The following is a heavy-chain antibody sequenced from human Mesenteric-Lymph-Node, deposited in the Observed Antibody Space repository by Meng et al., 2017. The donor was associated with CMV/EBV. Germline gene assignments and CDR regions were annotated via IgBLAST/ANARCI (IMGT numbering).Heavy chain of an antibody. CDR2: INPNSGGT. CDR1: GYTFTGYY. Sequence: ASVKVSCKASGYTFTGYYMHWVRQAPGQGLEWMGWINPNSGGTNYAQKFQGRVTMTRDTSTSTVYMELSSLRSEDTAVYYCARVGRNGYNYGSDYWGQGTLVTVSS. CDR3: ARVGRNGYNYGSDY. J-gene: IGHJ4*02. D-gene: IGHD5-24*01. V-gene: IGHV1-2*02.